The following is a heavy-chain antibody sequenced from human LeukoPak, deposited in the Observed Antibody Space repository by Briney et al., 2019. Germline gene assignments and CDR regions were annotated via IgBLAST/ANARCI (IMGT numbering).Heavy chain of an antibody. Sequence: ASVKVSCKVSGGTFASYPISWVRQAPGQGLEWMGEITPIFGEAQNAQKFQGRVTITADEPTSTVYMELTSLRLEDTAMYYCARNSRVASTSGLNYWGQGTLVTVSS. CDR2: ITPIFGEA. V-gene: IGHV1-69*01. CDR1: GGTFASYP. CDR3: ARNSRVASTSGLNY. D-gene: IGHD5-12*01. J-gene: IGHJ4*02.